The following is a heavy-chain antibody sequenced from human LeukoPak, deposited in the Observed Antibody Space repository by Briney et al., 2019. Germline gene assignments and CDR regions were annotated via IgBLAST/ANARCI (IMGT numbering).Heavy chain of an antibody. CDR1: GFTFSTYA. CDR3: VRYLDY. Sequence: GGSLRLSCAASGFTFSTYAMSWVRQAPGKGLEWVSSITGGNTYYADSVKGRFTISRDNAKNSLYLQMNSLRDEDTAVYYCVRYLDYWGQGTLVTVSS. CDR2: ITGGNT. V-gene: IGHV3-23*01. J-gene: IGHJ4*02.